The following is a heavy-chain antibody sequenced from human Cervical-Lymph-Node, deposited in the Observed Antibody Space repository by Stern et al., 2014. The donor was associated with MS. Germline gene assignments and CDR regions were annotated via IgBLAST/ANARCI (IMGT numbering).Heavy chain of an antibody. CDR3: AGHFDSSGYYYRFDY. D-gene: IGHD3-22*01. Sequence: VQLVESGGGVVQPGTSLRLSCAASGFSFSTYGMHWVRQATGKGLEWGAVISYDLSNEYYADSVKGRFTISRDNSKNTLYLQMNSLRAEDTAVYYCAGHFDSSGYYYRFDYWGQGTLVTVSS. V-gene: IGHV3-30*03. J-gene: IGHJ4*02. CDR1: GFSFSTYG. CDR2: ISYDLSNE.